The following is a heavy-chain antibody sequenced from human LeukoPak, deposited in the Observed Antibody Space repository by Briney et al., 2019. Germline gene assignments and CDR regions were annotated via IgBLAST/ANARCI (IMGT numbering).Heavy chain of an antibody. Sequence: PGGSLRLSCAASGFTFSSYSMNWVRQAPGKGLEWVSYISSSSSTIYYADSVKGRFTISRDNAKNSLYLQMNSLRAEDTAVYYCARDPSYYYDSSGPIRGDGYGMDVWGQGTTVTVSS. D-gene: IGHD3-22*01. CDR2: ISSSSSTI. V-gene: IGHV3-48*04. CDR3: ARDPSYYYDSSGPIRGDGYGMDV. CDR1: GFTFSSYS. J-gene: IGHJ6*02.